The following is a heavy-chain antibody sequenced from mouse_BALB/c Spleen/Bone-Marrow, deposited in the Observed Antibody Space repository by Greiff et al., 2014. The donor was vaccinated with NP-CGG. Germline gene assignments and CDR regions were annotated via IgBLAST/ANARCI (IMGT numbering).Heavy chain of an antibody. Sequence: EVQLQQSGAELVKPGASVKLSCTASGFNIKDTYMHWVKLRPEQGLEWIGRIYPANGNTKYDPKFQGKATITADTSSNTAYLQLSSLTSEDTAVYYCARYYYGSSYFDYWGQGTTLTVSS. D-gene: IGHD1-1*01. CDR1: GFNIKDTY. CDR2: IYPANGNT. V-gene: IGHV14-3*02. J-gene: IGHJ2*01. CDR3: ARYYYGSSYFDY.